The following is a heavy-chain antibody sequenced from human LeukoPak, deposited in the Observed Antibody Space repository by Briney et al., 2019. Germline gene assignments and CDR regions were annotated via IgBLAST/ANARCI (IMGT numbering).Heavy chain of an antibody. D-gene: IGHD3-22*01. CDR1: SGSISNYY. V-gene: IGHV4-4*07. J-gene: IGHJ4*02. Sequence: PSETLSLTCSVSSGSISNYYWRWIRQPAGKGLEWIGLIYTSGSTKYNPSLKSRVTMSVGTSKNQFSLKLTSVTAADTAVYYCARHDSSGYYRPLDYWGQGTLVTVSS. CDR3: ARHDSSGYYRPLDY. CDR2: IYTSGST.